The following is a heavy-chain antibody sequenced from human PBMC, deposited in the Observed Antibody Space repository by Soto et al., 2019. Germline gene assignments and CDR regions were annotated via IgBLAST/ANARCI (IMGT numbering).Heavy chain of an antibody. V-gene: IGHV3-23*01. J-gene: IGHJ4*02. Sequence: EVQLLESGGGLVQPGGSLRLSCAAAGFTFNNYAMSWVRQTPGEGLEWVSAISGSGVSTYYAESVRGRFTNSRDNSKNTVYLQMNSPGAHDTAVYYWVKEDPRYGDFPPFDYWGQGTLVTVSS. CDR2: ISGSGVST. CDR1: GFTFNNYA. D-gene: IGHD4-17*01. CDR3: VKEDPRYGDFPPFDY.